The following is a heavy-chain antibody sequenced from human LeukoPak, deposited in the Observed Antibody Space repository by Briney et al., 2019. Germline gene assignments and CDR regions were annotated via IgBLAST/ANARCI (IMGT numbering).Heavy chain of an antibody. V-gene: IGHV1-18*01. Sequence: ASVKVSCKASGYTFTSYGISWVRQAPGQGLEWTGWISAYNGNTNYAQKLQGRVTMTTDTSTSTAYMELRSLRSDDTAVYYCARATDEMYYYDSSGYCDYWGQGTLVTVSS. J-gene: IGHJ4*02. CDR2: ISAYNGNT. CDR3: ARATDEMYYYDSSGYCDY. D-gene: IGHD3-22*01. CDR1: GYTFTSYG.